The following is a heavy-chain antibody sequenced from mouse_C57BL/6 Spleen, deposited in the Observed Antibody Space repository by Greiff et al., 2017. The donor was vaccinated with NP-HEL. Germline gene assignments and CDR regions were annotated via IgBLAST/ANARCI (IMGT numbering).Heavy chain of an antibody. J-gene: IGHJ3*01. CDR1: GYTFTDYN. D-gene: IGHD1-1*01. CDR2: INPNNGGT. CDR3: ARGFLITTVVAPFAY. Sequence: VQLKQSGPELVKPGASVKMSCKASGYTFTDYNMHWVKQSHGKSLEWIGYINPNNGGTSYNQKFKGKATLTVNKSSSTAYMELRSLTSEDSAVYYCARGFLITTVVAPFAYWGQGTLVTVSA. V-gene: IGHV1-22*01.